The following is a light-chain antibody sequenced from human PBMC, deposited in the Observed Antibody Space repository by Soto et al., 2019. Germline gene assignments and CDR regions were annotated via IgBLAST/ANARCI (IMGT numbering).Light chain of an antibody. CDR2: EVS. V-gene: IGLV2-14*01. Sequence: QSVLTQPAFVSGSPGQSITISCTVTSSDVGGYNYVSWYQHPPGKAPKLMISEVSNRPSGVSNRFSGSKSGNTASLTISGLQAEDEADYYCSSYTSTSTRVFGTGTKVTV. J-gene: IGLJ1*01. CDR1: SSDVGGYNY. CDR3: SSYTSTSTRV.